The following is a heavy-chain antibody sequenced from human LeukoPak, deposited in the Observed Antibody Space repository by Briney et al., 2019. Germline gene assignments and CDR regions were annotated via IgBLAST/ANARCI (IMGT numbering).Heavy chain of an antibody. CDR3: ARDYCSGGSCYLGAFDI. D-gene: IGHD2-15*01. Sequence: SVKPSCKASAYTFTGYYMHWVRQAPGQGLEWMGWINPNSGGTNYAQKFQGRVTMTRDTSISTAYVELRRLRCDDTAVYYCARDYCSGGSCYLGAFDIWGQGTMVTVSS. J-gene: IGHJ3*02. CDR1: AYTFTGYY. CDR2: INPNSGGT. V-gene: IGHV1-2*02.